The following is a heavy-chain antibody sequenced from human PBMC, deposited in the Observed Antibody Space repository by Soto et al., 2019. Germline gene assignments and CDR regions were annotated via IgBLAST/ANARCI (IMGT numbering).Heavy chain of an antibody. CDR2: IKSKTDGGTT. J-gene: IGHJ6*02. D-gene: IGHD3-3*01. Sequence: GGSLRLSCAASGFTFSNAWMSWVRQAPGKGLEWVVRIKSKTDGGTTDYAAPGKGRFTISRDDSKNTLYLQMNSMKTEDTAVYYCTTRPNTIFGVVPSYYYGMDVWGQGTTVTVSS. V-gene: IGHV3-15*01. CDR1: GFTFSNAW. CDR3: TTRPNTIFGVVPSYYYGMDV.